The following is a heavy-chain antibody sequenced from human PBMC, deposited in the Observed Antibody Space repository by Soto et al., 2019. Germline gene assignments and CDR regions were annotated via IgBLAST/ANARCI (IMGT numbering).Heavy chain of an antibody. J-gene: IGHJ4*02. Sequence: EVQLVESGGGLVQPGGSLRLSCEGSGFTFSGHYMDWVRQAPGKGLEWLGRIRNKPNGHTTAYAAAVKGRFTISRDDSKNLVYLEMNSLKSEDTALYYCSTTVITAPIFEYWGQATLVAVSS. CDR3: STTVITAPIFEY. CDR2: IRNKPNGHTT. D-gene: IGHD2-21*02. V-gene: IGHV3-72*01. CDR1: GFTFSGHY.